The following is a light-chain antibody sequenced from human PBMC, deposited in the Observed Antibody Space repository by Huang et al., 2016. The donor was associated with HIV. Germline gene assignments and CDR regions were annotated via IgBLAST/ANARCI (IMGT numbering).Light chain of an antibody. Sequence: DIQMTQSPSTLSASVGDRVTITCRASQSISSLLAWYQQKPGKAPNLLLYKSSNLKTGAPSRFSGRGSGTEFTLTISSLQPDDFATYFCQQYSTYSWTFGQGTKVEL. V-gene: IGKV1-5*03. J-gene: IGKJ1*01. CDR1: QSISSL. CDR2: KSS. CDR3: QQYSTYSWT.